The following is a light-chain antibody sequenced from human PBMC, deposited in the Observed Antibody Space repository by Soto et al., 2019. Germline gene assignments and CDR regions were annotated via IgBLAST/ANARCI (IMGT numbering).Light chain of an antibody. CDR2: DAS. J-gene: IGKJ1*01. CDR1: QRIDRY. V-gene: IGKV1-5*01. CDR3: QQYKDGAWT. Sequence: DIQLTQSPSTLSASVGDRVTVTCRASQRIDRYLAWYQQKPGKAPKLLVYDASTLEGGVPSSLSGSGSATEFILTTGSLQPDDLATYYCQQYKDGAWTFGQGTRVEIK.